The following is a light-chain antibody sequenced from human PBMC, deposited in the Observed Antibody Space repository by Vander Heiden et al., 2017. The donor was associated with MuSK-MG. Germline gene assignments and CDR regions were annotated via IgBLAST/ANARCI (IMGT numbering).Light chain of an antibody. CDR3: QQSYTIPVT. J-gene: IGKJ5*01. CDR2: AAS. V-gene: IGKV1-39*01. Sequence: DIQMTQSPSSLSASVGDRVSISCRASQTISNFLNWYQQKPGKAPKLLVHAASNLQSGVPSRVSGSGSGTDFTLTISSLQPEDVATDYCQQSYTIPVTFGQGTRLEI. CDR1: QTISNF.